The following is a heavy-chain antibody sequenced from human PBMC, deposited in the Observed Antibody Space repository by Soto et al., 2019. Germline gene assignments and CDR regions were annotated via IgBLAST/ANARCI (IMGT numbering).Heavy chain of an antibody. CDR1: GFTFSSYA. CDR3: AREEGYYDSSGYFIDY. D-gene: IGHD3-22*01. CDR2: ISYDGSNK. J-gene: IGHJ4*02. Sequence: PGGSLRLSCAASGFTFSSYAMHWVRQAPGKGLEWVAVISYDGSNKYYADSVKGRFTISRDNSKNTLYLQMNSLRAKDTAVYYCAREEGYYDSSGYFIDYWGQGTLVTVSS. V-gene: IGHV3-30-3*01.